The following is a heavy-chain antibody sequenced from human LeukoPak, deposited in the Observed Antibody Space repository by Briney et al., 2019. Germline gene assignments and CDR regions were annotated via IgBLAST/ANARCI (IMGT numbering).Heavy chain of an antibody. CDR1: GGSFSGYY. CDR3: ASWRGRIAAEDDY. Sequence: SETLSLTCAVYGGSFSGYYWSWIRQPPGKGLEWIGEINHSGSTNYNPSLKSRVTISVDTSKNQFSLKLSSVTAADTAVYYCASWRGRIAAEDDYWGQGTLVTVSS. D-gene: IGHD6-25*01. CDR2: INHSGST. J-gene: IGHJ4*02. V-gene: IGHV4-34*01.